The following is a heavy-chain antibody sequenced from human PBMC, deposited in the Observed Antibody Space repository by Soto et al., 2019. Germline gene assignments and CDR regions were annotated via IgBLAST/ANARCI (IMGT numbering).Heavy chain of an antibody. CDR1: GGSISSYY. CDR3: ATRITVFGLLIPPFDP. D-gene: IGHD3-3*01. V-gene: IGHV4-59*04. CDR2: INHTGGT. J-gene: IGHJ5*02. Sequence: SETLSLTCTVSGGSISSYYWSWIRQPAGKGLEWIGEINHTGGTHYNPSLKSRVTMSVDTSKNQFSLRLSSVTAADTAIYYCATRITVFGLLIPPFDPWGQGTQVTVSS.